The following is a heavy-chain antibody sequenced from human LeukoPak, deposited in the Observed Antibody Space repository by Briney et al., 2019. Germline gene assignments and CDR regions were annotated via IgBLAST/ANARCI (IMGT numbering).Heavy chain of an antibody. CDR3: ARGEMATITPDY. Sequence: GGSLRLSCAASGFTFSSYAMSWVRQAPGKGLEWVSAISGSGGSTYYADSVKGRFTISRDNAKNSLYLQMNSLRAEDTAVYYCARGEMATITPDYWGQGTLVTVSS. D-gene: IGHD5-24*01. V-gene: IGHV3-23*01. CDR2: ISGSGGST. CDR1: GFTFSSYA. J-gene: IGHJ4*02.